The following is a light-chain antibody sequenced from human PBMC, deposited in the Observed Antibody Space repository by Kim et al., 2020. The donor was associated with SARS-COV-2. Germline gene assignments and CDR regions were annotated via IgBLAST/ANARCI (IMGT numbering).Light chain of an antibody. J-gene: IGKJ2*01. CDR2: SSS. V-gene: IGKV3-15*01. Sequence: ALGERATLSCRASQSISNYLAWYQQKPGQAPRLLIYSSSTRATGVPDRFSGSGSGKEFTLTISRLQSEDFAVYYCHQYNDWPPGPFGQGTKLEI. CDR3: HQYNDWPPGP. CDR1: QSISNY.